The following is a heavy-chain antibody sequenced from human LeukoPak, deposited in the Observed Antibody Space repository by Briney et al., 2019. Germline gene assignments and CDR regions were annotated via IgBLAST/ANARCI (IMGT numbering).Heavy chain of an antibody. CDR1: GFTFSSYA. Sequence: GRSLRVSCAASGFTFSSYAMHRVRQAPGKGLEWVAVISYDGSNKYYADSVKGRFTISRDNSKNTLYLQMNSLRAEDTAVYYCARGVRYFDYWGQGTLVTVSS. D-gene: IGHD3-9*01. J-gene: IGHJ4*02. V-gene: IGHV3-30*04. CDR3: ARGVRYFDY. CDR2: ISYDGSNK.